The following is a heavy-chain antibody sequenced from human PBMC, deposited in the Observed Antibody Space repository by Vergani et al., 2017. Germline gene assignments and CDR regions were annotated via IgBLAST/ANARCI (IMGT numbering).Heavy chain of an antibody. V-gene: IGHV4-61*10. D-gene: IGHD6-19*01. CDR1: GGSVSSGSYY. J-gene: IGHJ4*02. CDR3: ARTLLTVAGKGCDY. CDR2: IYYSGST. Sequence: QVQLQESGPGLVKPSETLSLTCTVSGGSVSSGSYYWSWIRQPAGKGLEWIGYIYYSGSTNYNPSLKSRVTISVDTSKNQFSLKLSSVTAADTAVYYCARTLLTVAGKGCDYWGQGTLVTVSS.